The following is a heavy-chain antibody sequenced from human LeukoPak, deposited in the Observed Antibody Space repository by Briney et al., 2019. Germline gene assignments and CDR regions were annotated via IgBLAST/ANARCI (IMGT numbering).Heavy chain of an antibody. Sequence: SGGSLRLSCAASGFTFSSYAMSWVRQAPGKGLEWVSAISGSGGSTYYADSVKGRFTISRDNSKNTLYLQMNSLRAEDTAVYYCAKRVSGYSYGLWGWFDPWGQGTLVSVSS. V-gene: IGHV3-23*01. CDR3: AKRVSGYSYGLWGWFDP. J-gene: IGHJ5*02. CDR1: GFTFSSYA. CDR2: ISGSGGST. D-gene: IGHD5-18*01.